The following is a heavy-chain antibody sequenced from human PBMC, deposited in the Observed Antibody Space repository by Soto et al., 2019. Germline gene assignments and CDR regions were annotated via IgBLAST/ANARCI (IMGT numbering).Heavy chain of an antibody. CDR1: GYSISSSNW. D-gene: IGHD4-17*01. CDR3: ARTFTVTTDLRGYFDL. Sequence: QVQLQESGPGLVKPSDTLSLTCAVSGYSISSSNWWGWIRQPPGKGLEWIGYLYYSGSTYYNPSLKSRVTRAVDTSKNQFSLKLSSVTAVDTAVYYCARTFTVTTDLRGYFDLWGRGTLVTVSS. CDR2: LYYSGST. J-gene: IGHJ2*01. V-gene: IGHV4-28*01.